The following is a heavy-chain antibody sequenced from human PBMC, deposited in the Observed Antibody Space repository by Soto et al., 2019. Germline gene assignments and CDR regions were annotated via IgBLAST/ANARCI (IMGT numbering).Heavy chain of an antibody. Sequence: GGSLRLSCAASGVTFSSYAMHWVRQAPGKGLEWVAVISYDGSNKYYVDSVKGRFTISRDNSKNTLYLQMNSLRAEDTAVYYCARDRLAYSSSSSNYYYYYGMDVWGQGTTVTVSS. CDR3: ARDRLAYSSSSSNYYYYYGMDV. CDR2: ISYDGSNK. J-gene: IGHJ6*02. D-gene: IGHD6-6*01. V-gene: IGHV3-30-3*01. CDR1: GVTFSSYA.